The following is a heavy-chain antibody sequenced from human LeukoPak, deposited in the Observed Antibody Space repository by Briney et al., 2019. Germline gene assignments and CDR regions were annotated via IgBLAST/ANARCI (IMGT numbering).Heavy chain of an antibody. CDR2: INPNSGGT. J-gene: IGHJ4*02. Sequence: GASVKVSCKASGYTFTGYYMHWVRQAPGQGLEWMGWINPNSGGTNYAQKFQGRVTMTRDTSISTAYMEVSRLRSDDTAVYYCARMYYDILTGYLYYFDYWGQGTLVTVSS. CDR3: ARMYYDILTGYLYYFDY. CDR1: GYTFTGYY. V-gene: IGHV1-2*02. D-gene: IGHD3-9*01.